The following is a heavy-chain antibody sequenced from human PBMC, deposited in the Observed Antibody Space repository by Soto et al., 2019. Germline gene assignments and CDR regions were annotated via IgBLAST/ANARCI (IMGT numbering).Heavy chain of an antibody. CDR2: VSYDGSNK. Sequence: PGGSLRLSCAASGFTFSSYAMHWVRQAPGKGLEWVAVVSYDGSNKYYADSVKGRFTISRDNSKNTLYLQMNSLRAEDTAVYYCAREGYSSGRQEYYFDYWGQGTLVTVSS. J-gene: IGHJ4*02. V-gene: IGHV3-30-3*01. D-gene: IGHD6-19*01. CDR1: GFTFSSYA. CDR3: AREGYSSGRQEYYFDY.